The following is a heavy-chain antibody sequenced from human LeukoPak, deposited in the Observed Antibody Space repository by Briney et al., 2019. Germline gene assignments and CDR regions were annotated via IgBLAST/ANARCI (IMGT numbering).Heavy chain of an antibody. CDR2: IYSSGSN. CDR1: GGSISGYF. J-gene: IGHJ4*02. CDR3: AREPTSGREPTSGRPLDY. V-gene: IGHV4-4*07. Sequence: PSETLSLTCTVSGGSISGYFWSWIRQPAGKGLEWIGRIYSSGSNNYNPSLKSRATMSLDTSKNHFSLNLTSVTAADTAVYYCAREPTSGREPTSGRPLDYWGQGTLVTVSS. D-gene: IGHD5-12*01.